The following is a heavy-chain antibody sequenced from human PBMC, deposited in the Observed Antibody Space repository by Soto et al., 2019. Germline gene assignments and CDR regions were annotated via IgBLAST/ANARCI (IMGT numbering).Heavy chain of an antibody. V-gene: IGHV1-3*01. Sequence: ASVKVSCKASGYTFTSYAMHWVRQAPGQRLEWMGWINAGNGNTKYSQKFQGRVTITRDTSASTAYMELRSLRSDDTAVYYCARVGGGTYARQFDYWGQGTLVTVSS. CDR1: GYTFTSYA. D-gene: IGHD1-26*01. J-gene: IGHJ4*02. CDR2: INAGNGNT. CDR3: ARVGGGTYARQFDY.